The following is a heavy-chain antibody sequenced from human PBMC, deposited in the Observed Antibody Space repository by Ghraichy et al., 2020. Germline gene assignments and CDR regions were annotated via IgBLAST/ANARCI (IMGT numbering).Heavy chain of an antibody. D-gene: IGHD3-22*01. CDR3: ARDESRSYS. CDR1: GFTFRGHW. CDR2: IKQDGSEI. J-gene: IGHJ4*02. Sequence: LSLTCAASGFTFRGHWMGWVRQAPGKGLEWVADIKQDGSEIWYADSVKGRFTISRDNAKSSLYLQMNSLRAEDTAVYYCARDESRSYSWGQGTLVIVSS. V-gene: IGHV3-7*03.